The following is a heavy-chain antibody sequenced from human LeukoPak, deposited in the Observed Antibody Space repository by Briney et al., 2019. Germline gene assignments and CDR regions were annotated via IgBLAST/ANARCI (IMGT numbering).Heavy chain of an antibody. Sequence: SETLSLTCTVSGGSISSSPYYWGWIRQPPGKGLEWIGSIYYSGSTCYNPSLKSRVTISVDASKNQFSLKLSSVTAADTAAYYCARLSNWYGVYWGQGTLVTVSS. D-gene: IGHD6-13*01. CDR2: IYYSGST. V-gene: IGHV4-39*01. CDR3: ARLSNWYGVY. J-gene: IGHJ4*02. CDR1: GGSISSSPYY.